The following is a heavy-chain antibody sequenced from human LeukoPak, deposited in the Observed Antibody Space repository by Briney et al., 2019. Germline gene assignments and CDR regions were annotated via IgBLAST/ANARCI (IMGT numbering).Heavy chain of an antibody. J-gene: IGHJ5*02. CDR3: ARTRGELYNWFDP. D-gene: IGHD1-7*01. CDR1: GGTFSSYA. V-gene: IGHV1-69*13. CDR2: IIPIFGTA. Sequence: SVKVSCKASGGTFSSYAISWVRQAPGQGLEWMGGIIPIFGTANYAQKFQGRVTITADESTSTAYMELSSLRSEDTAVYYCARTRGELYNWFDPWGQGTLATVSS.